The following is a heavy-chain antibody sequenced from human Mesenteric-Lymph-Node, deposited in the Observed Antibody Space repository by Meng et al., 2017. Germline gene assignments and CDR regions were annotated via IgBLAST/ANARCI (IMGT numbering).Heavy chain of an antibody. CDR1: GYTFTGYY. CDR2: INPNSGGT. J-gene: IGHJ4*02. D-gene: IGHD3-22*01. Sequence: ASVKVSCKASGYTFTGYYMHWVRQAPGQGLEWMGWINPNSGGTNYAQKFQGRVTMTRDTSISTAYMELSRLRSDDTAVYYCARDRHYYDSSGYYYGPSSFDYWGQGTLVTVSS. CDR3: ARDRHYYDSSGYYYGPSSFDY. V-gene: IGHV1-2*02.